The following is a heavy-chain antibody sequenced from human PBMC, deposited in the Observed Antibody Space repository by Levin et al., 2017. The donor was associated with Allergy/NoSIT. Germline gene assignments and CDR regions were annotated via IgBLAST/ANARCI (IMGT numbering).Heavy chain of an antibody. Sequence: GESLKISCAASGFSISRHFMSWVRQAPGKGLEWVSVIYSGGTTYYADSVKGRFTISRDNSKNTLYLQMNSLRAEDTAVYYCARGGRTGSTSGYWGQGTLVTVSS. CDR3: ARGGRTGSTSGY. V-gene: IGHV3-53*01. D-gene: IGHD1-7*01. CDR2: IYSGGTT. CDR1: GFSISRHF. J-gene: IGHJ4*02.